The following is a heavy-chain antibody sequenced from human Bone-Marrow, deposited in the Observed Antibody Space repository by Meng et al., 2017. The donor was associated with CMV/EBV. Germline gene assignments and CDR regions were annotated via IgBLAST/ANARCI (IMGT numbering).Heavy chain of an antibody. D-gene: IGHD4-11*01. J-gene: IGHJ4*02. V-gene: IGHV3-30*04. CDR1: GFTFSRYV. CDR3: AKDRIKRMTTGFDY. CDR2: ISDDGSNK. Sequence: GESLKISCAASGFTFSRYVMHWVRQAPGKGLEWVAVISDDGSNKYYADSVKGRFTISRDNSKNTLYLQMNSLRAEDTAVYYCAKDRIKRMTTGFDYWGQGTLVTVSS.